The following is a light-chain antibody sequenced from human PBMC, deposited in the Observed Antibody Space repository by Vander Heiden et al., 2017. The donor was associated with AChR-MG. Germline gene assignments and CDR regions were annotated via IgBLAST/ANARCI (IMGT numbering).Light chain of an antibody. CDR2: GAS. CDR1: QSVSSSY. CDR3: QQYGSSPPEGT. Sequence: EIVLTQSPGTLSLSPGERATLSCRASQSVSSSYLAWYQQKPGQAPRLLIYGASSRDTGIPDRFSGSWSGTDFTLTISRLEPEDFAVYYCQQYGSSPPEGTFGQGTKVEIK. V-gene: IGKV3-20*01. J-gene: IGKJ1*01.